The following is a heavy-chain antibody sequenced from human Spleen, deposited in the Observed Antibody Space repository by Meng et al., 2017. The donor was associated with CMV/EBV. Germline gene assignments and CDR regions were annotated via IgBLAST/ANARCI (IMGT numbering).Heavy chain of an antibody. V-gene: IGHV1-69*06. D-gene: IGHD2-2*01. J-gene: IGHJ5*02. CDR2: IIPIVGQT. Sequence: SGYTFSRYGISYVRQAPGQGLEWLGGIIPIVGQTNYAQKFQGRVTITADRSTGTVYMELNSLRSEDTAMYYCARRGQYQLLYWFDPWGQGTRVTVSS. CDR3: ARRGQYQLLYWFDP. CDR1: GYTFSRYG.